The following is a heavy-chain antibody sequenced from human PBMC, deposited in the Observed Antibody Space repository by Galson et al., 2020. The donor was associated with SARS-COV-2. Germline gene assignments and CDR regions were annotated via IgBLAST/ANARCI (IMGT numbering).Heavy chain of an antibody. CDR2: IYYSGST. V-gene: IGHV4-30-4*01. Sequence: SETLSLTCTVSGGSISSGDYYWSWIRQPPGKGLEWIGYIYYSGSTYYNPSLKSRVTISVDTSKNQFSLKLSSVTAADTAVYYCARDLGGYDYDYWGQGTLVTVSS. J-gene: IGHJ4*02. CDR1: GGSISSGDYY. D-gene: IGHD5-12*01. CDR3: ARDLGGYDYDY.